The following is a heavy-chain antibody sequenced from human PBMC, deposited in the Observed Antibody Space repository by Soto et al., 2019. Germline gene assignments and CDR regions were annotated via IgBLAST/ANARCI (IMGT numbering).Heavy chain of an antibody. V-gene: IGHV3-15*01. J-gene: IGHJ3*02. CDR2: IKSKTNGGTI. D-gene: IGHD7-27*01. CDR3: GTGDAFDM. Sequence: EVQLVESEGGFVKPGGSLRLSCAASGFTFSNAWMSWVRQAPGKGLEWVGRIKSKTNGGTIEYAAPVKGRFTISRDDSKNTLSLQLNSLKTEDTAVYYCGTGDAFDMWGQGTMVTVSS. CDR1: GFTFSNAW.